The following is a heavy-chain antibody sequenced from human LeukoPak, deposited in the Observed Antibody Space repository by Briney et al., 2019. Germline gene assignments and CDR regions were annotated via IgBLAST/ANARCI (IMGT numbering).Heavy chain of an antibody. CDR1: GFTFSSYE. CDR2: ISSSGSTI. J-gene: IGHJ4*02. Sequence: GGSLRLSCAASGFTFSSYEMNWVRQAPGKGLEWVSYISSSGSTIYYADSVKGRFTISRDNAKNSLYLQMNSLRAEETAVYYCARDWGGISTYADYWGQGTLVTVSS. D-gene: IGHD3-16*01. V-gene: IGHV3-48*03. CDR3: ARDWGGISTYADY.